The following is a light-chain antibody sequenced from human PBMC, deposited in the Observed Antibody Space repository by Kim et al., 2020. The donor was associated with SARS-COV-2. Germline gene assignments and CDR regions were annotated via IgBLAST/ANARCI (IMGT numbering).Light chain of an antibody. Sequence: SLSPGERATLSCRASQSVSSSLAWYQQKPGQAPRLLIYEASNRATGIPARFSGSGSGTDFTLTISSLEPEDFAVYYCQQRSNWLTFGGGTKVDIK. CDR3: QQRSNWLT. J-gene: IGKJ4*01. CDR1: QSVSSS. V-gene: IGKV3-11*01. CDR2: EAS.